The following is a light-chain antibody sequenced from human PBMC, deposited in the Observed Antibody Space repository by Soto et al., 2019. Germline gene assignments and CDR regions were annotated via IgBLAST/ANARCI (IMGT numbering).Light chain of an antibody. CDR1: QSVSSN. V-gene: IGKV3-20*01. CDR2: GAS. Sequence: DIVMTHSPATLSVSPGETAPLACRASQSVSSNVAWYQQKPGQAPSLLIYGASSRATGIPDRFSGSGSGTDFTLTISRLEPEDFAVYYCQQYGSSPRTFGQGTRLEIK. CDR3: QQYGSSPRT. J-gene: IGKJ5*01.